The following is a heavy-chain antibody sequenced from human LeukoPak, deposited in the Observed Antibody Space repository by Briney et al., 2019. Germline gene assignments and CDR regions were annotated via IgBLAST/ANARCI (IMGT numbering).Heavy chain of an antibody. Sequence: GASVKVSCRGFGYTFTRYGISWVRQAPGEGLEWMGWFDLFHGGRSNAQKFQGRVTLTTDTSPNTAYMELTSLRSDDTAVYYWARDFLRSVAGPSVDASDIRGQGSLVTVSP. CDR3: ARDFLRSVAGPSVDASDI. CDR1: GYTFTRYG. CDR2: FDLFHGGR. V-gene: IGHV1-18*01. J-gene: IGHJ3*02. D-gene: IGHD2/OR15-2a*01.